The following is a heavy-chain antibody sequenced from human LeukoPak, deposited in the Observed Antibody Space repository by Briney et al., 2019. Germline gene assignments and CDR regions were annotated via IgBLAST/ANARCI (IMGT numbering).Heavy chain of an antibody. J-gene: IGHJ5*02. CDR2: IIPIFGTA. Sequence: SVKVSCKASGGTFSGYAISWVRQAPGQGLEWMGGIIPIFGTANFAQKFQGRVTITADESTSTAYMELSSLRSEDTAVYYCARGPILLSGFDPWGQGTLVTVSS. V-gene: IGHV1-69*13. CDR3: ARGPILLSGFDP. CDR1: GGTFSGYA. D-gene: IGHD2-21*01.